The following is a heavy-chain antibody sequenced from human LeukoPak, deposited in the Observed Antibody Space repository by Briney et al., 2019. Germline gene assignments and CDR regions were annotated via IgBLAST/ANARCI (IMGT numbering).Heavy chain of an antibody. Sequence: ASVKVSCKASGYTFTGYYMHWVRQAPGQGLEWMGWINPNSGGTNYAQKFQGRVTMTRDTSISTAYMELSRLRSDDTAVYYCARGGRYYDFWSGYLSYAFDFWGQGTMVTVSS. D-gene: IGHD3-3*01. J-gene: IGHJ3*01. V-gene: IGHV1-2*02. CDR3: ARGGRYYDFWSGYLSYAFDF. CDR1: GYTFTGYY. CDR2: INPNSGGT.